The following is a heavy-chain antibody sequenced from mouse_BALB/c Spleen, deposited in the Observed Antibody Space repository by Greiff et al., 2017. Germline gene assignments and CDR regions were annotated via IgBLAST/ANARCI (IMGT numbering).Heavy chain of an antibody. J-gene: IGHJ3*01. CDR3: ARRENDGYYLAWFAY. CDR1: GYTFSSYW. D-gene: IGHD2-3*01. CDR2: ILPGSGST. Sequence: VQLQQSGAELMKPGASVKISCKATGYTFSSYWIEWVKQRPGHGLEWIGEILPGSGSTNYNEKFKGKATFTADTSSNTAYMQLSSLTSEDSAVYYCARRENDGYYLAWFAYWGQGTLVTVSA. V-gene: IGHV1-9*01.